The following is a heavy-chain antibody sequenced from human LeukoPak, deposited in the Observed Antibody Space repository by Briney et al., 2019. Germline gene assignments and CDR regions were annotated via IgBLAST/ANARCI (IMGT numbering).Heavy chain of an antibody. CDR1: GYSFTSYW. Sequence: GESLKISCKGSGYSFTSYWIGWVRQMPGKGLEWMGIIYPGDSDTRYSPSFQGQVTISADKSISTAYLQWSSLKASDTAMYYCARGLYGDYVSTYNWLDPWGQGTLVTVSS. V-gene: IGHV5-51*01. J-gene: IGHJ5*02. CDR2: IYPGDSDT. D-gene: IGHD4-17*01. CDR3: ARGLYGDYVSTYNWLDP.